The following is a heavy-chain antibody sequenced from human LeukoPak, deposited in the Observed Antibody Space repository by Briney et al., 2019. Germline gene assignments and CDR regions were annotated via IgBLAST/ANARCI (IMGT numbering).Heavy chain of an antibody. Sequence: SETLSLTCTVSGGSISSYYWSWIRQPPGKGLEWIGYIYYSGSTNYNPSLKSRVTTSVDRSKKQFSLKLNSVTAADTAVYYCAGWAARPAPGYYYMDVWGKGTTVTVSS. CDR3: AGWAARPAPGYYYMDV. J-gene: IGHJ6*03. CDR1: GGSISSYY. CDR2: IYYSGST. D-gene: IGHD6-6*01. V-gene: IGHV4-59*01.